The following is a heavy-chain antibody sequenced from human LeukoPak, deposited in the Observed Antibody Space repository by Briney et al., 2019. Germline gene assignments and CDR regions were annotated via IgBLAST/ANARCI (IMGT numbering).Heavy chain of an antibody. Sequence: PSETLSLTCAVYGGSFSGYYWSWIRQPPGKGLEWIGEINHSGSTNYNPSLKSRVTISVDTSKNQFSLKLSSVTAADTAVYYCARSRGQQLAPDYWGQGTLVTVSS. CDR2: INHSGST. CDR3: ARSRGQQLAPDY. CDR1: GGSFSGYY. D-gene: IGHD6-13*01. V-gene: IGHV4-34*01. J-gene: IGHJ4*02.